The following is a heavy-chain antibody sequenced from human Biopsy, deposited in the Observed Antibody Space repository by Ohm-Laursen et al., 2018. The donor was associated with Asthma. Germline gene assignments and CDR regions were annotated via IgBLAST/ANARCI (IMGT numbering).Heavy chain of an antibody. D-gene: IGHD2-2*01. J-gene: IGHJ4*02. CDR1: GGTFNTYV. Sequence: SVKVSCKSLGGTFNTYVIGWVRQAPGQGLEWMGGINSVFGTTTYPQKFQDRVTITADDSTITVYMELSSLRSEDTAVYYSARKARSCISRTCYSLDFWGQGTLVTVSS. CDR3: ARKARSCISRTCYSLDF. V-gene: IGHV1-69*13. CDR2: INSVFGTT.